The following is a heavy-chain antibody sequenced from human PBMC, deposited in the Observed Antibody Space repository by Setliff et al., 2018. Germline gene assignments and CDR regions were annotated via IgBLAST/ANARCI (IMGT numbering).Heavy chain of an antibody. CDR1: GGSFSGYY. V-gene: IGHV4-34*01. Sequence: NPSETLSLTCAVYGGSFSGYYWSWIRQPPGKGLEWIGEINHSGSTNYNPSLKSRVTISVDTSKNQFSLKLSSVTAADTAVYYCATYGAYARHYFDYWGQGTLVTVSS. CDR2: INHSGST. J-gene: IGHJ4*02. CDR3: ATYGAYARHYFDY. D-gene: IGHD5-12*01.